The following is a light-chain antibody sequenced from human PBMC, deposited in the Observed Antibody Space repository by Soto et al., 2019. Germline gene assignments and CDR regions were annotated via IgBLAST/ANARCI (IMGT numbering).Light chain of an antibody. CDR2: GAS. V-gene: IGKV3-20*01. CDR1: QSVSSSY. Sequence: EIVLTQSPGTLSLSPGERATLSCRASQSVSSSYLAWYQQKPGQAPRLLIYGASSRATRIPDRFSGSGSGTDFTLNISSLEPEDFAVYYCQQYVSSSYTFGQGTKLEIK. CDR3: QQYVSSSYT. J-gene: IGKJ2*01.